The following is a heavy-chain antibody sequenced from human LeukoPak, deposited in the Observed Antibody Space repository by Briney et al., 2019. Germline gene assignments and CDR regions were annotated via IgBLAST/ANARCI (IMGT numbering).Heavy chain of an antibody. CDR2: IIPIFGTA. D-gene: IGHD3-10*01. Sequence: ASVKVSCKASGGTFSSYAISWVRQAPGQGLEWMGGIIPIFGTANYAQKFQGRVTITADKSTSTAYMELSSLRSEDTAVYYCARSRPMVRGTVNYYFDYWGQGTLVTVSS. CDR3: ARSRPMVRGTVNYYFDY. V-gene: IGHV1-69*06. CDR1: GGTFSSYA. J-gene: IGHJ4*02.